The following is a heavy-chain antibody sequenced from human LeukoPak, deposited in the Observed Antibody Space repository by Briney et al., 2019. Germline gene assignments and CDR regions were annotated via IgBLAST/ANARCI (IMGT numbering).Heavy chain of an antibody. V-gene: IGHV4-38-2*02. D-gene: IGHD6-25*01. CDR1: GYSISSGYY. J-gene: IGHJ3*02. CDR2: IYHSGST. CDR3: ARVRVSGNRAFDI. Sequence: PSETLSLTCTVSGYSISSGYYWGWIRQPPGKGLEWIGSIYHSGSTYYNPSLKSRVTISVDTSKNQFSLKLSSVTAADTAVYYCARVRVSGNRAFDIWGQGTMVTVSS.